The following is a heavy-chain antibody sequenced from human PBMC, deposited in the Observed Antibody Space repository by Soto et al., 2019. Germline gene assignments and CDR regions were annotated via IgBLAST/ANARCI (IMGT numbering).Heavy chain of an antibody. D-gene: IGHD2-2*01. J-gene: IGHJ4*02. CDR3: ARVYCSSTSCFYFDY. V-gene: IGHV4-61*05. Sequence: SETLSLSCTVSGGSISSSSYYWGWIRQPPGKGLEWIGYIYYSGSTNYNPSLKSRVTISVDTSKNQFSLKLSSVTAADTAVYYCARVYCSSTSCFYFDYWGQGTLVTVSS. CDR2: IYYSGST. CDR1: GGSISSSSYY.